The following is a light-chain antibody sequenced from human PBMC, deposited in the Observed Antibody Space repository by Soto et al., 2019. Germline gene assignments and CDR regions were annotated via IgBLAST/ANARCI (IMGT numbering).Light chain of an antibody. CDR3: QQSFITPPLT. CDR2: VAS. V-gene: IGKV1-39*01. CDR1: QSISTY. Sequence: DIQMTQSPSSLSASIGDRITITCRASQSISTYLNWYQQKPGKAPRLLIYVASTLQNGVPSRFSGSGSATAYTLTISSLQPEDFATYYCQQSFITPPLTFGGGTKVEMK. J-gene: IGKJ4*01.